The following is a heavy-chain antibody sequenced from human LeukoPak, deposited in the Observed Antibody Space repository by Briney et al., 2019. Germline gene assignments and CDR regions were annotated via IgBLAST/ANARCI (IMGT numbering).Heavy chain of an antibody. Sequence: GGSLRLSCAASGFTFSSYEMNWVRQAPGKGLEWVSYISSSGSTIYYADSVKGRFTISRDNAKNSLYLQMNSLGAEDTAVYYCARDRRPSRSGYYFTSLYYYYYGMDVWGQGTTVTVSS. D-gene: IGHD3-3*01. V-gene: IGHV3-48*03. CDR2: ISSSGSTI. J-gene: IGHJ6*02. CDR3: ARDRRPSRSGYYFTSLYYYYYGMDV. CDR1: GFTFSSYE.